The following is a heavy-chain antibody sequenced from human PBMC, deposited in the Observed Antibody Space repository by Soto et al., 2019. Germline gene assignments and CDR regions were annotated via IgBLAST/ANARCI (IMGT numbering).Heavy chain of an antibody. CDR2: INPSSGST. J-gene: IGHJ4*02. CDR3: ARGGYSFGLQFFDY. Sequence: QVQLVQSGTEVKKPGASVKVSCKASGYVFTTYFMHWVRQAPGQGLEWMGIINPSSGSTTYAQHLQGRVTLTRDTSTSTLFMELSSLISEDAAVYYCARGGYSFGLQFFDYWGQGTLGTVSS. V-gene: IGHV1-46*01. CDR1: GYVFTTYF. D-gene: IGHD5-18*01.